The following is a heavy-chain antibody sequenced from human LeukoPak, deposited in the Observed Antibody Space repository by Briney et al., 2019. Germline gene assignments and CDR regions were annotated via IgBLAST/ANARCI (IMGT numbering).Heavy chain of an antibody. CDR3: AKDECSSTSCFLYYYYGMDV. CDR2: ISYDGSNK. Sequence: TGGSLRLSCAASGFTFSSYGMHWVRQAPGKGLEWVAVISYDGSNKYYADSVKGRFTISRDNSKNTLYLQMNSLRAEDTAVYYCAKDECSSTSCFLYYYYGMDVWGQGTTVTVSS. CDR1: GFTFSSYG. D-gene: IGHD2-2*01. J-gene: IGHJ6*02. V-gene: IGHV3-30*18.